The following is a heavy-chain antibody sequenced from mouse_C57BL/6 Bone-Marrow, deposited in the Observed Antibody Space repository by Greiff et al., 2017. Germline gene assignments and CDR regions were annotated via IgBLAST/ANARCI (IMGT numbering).Heavy chain of an antibody. CDR2: IDPETGGT. Sequence: VQRVESGAELVRPGASVTLSCKASGYTFTDYEMHWVKQTPVHGLEWIGAIDPETGGTAYNQKFKGKAILTADKSSSTAYMELRSLTSEDSAVYYCTPLYDYDGAWFAYWGQGTLVTVSA. D-gene: IGHD2-4*01. V-gene: IGHV1-15*01. J-gene: IGHJ3*01. CDR1: GYTFTDYE. CDR3: TPLYDYDGAWFAY.